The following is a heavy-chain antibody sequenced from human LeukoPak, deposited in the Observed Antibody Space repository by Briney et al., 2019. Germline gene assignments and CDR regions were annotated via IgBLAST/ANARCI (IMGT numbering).Heavy chain of an antibody. CDR1: GFTFSSYA. V-gene: IGHV3-23*01. CDR2: ISGSGGST. J-gene: IGHJ6*02. CDR3: AREAVMPVAPVKIGTSDRPLYEYYGLDV. D-gene: IGHD1/OR15-1a*01. Sequence: PGGSLRLSCAASGFTFSSYAMSWVRQAPGKGLEWVSAISGSGGSTYYADSVKGRFTISRDNSKNTLYLQMNSLRAEDTAVYYCAREAVMPVAPVKIGTSDRPLYEYYGLDVWGQGTTVTVSS.